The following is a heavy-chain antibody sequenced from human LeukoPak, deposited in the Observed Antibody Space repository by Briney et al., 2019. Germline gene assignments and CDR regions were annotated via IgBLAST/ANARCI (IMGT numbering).Heavy chain of an antibody. D-gene: IGHD3-22*01. CDR1: GFTFSSYA. CDR3: AKDRPKYYHDSSALFTASRAFDI. CDR2: ISGSGGST. V-gene: IGHV3-23*01. Sequence: GGSLRLSCAASGFTFSSYAMSWVRQAPGKGLEWVSAISGSGGSTYYADSVKGRFTISRDNSKNTLYLQMNSLRAEDTAVYYCAKDRPKYYHDSSALFTASRAFDIWGQGTMVTVSS. J-gene: IGHJ3*02.